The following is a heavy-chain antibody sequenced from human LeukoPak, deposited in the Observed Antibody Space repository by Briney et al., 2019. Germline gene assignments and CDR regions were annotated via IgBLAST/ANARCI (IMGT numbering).Heavy chain of an antibody. V-gene: IGHV1-18*01. CDR2: ITAYKGHTNYPQT. CDR3: ARDRGRIFSGAEFDH. J-gene: IGHJ4*02. CDR1: GYTFTSYG. D-gene: IGHD5-12*01. Sequence: AASVKVSCKASGYTFTSYGISWVRQAPGQGLEWMGWITAYKGHTNYPQTNYARKFQGRITSTTDTSTSTAYMELRSLRSDDTAVYYCARDRGRIFSGAEFDHWGRGTLVTVSS.